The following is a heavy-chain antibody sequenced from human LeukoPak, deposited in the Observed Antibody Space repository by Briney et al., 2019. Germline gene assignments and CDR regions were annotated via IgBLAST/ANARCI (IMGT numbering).Heavy chain of an antibody. V-gene: IGHV4-39*07. D-gene: IGHD5-18*01. CDR1: GFTFSSYW. Sequence: GSLRLSCAASGFTFSSYWMSWVRQAPGKGLECIGSVYYSGNTYYNPSLKSRVTISVDTSKNQFSLRLSSVTAADTAVYYCARGQKYRSGYTVTELGSGYFDYWGQGPLVTVSS. CDR3: ARGQKYRSGYTVTELGSGYFDY. CDR2: VYYSGNT. J-gene: IGHJ4*02.